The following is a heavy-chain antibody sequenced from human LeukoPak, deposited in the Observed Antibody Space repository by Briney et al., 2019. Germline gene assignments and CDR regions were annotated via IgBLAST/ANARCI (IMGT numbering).Heavy chain of an antibody. CDR1: GGSISSGGYY. CDR2: IYYSGST. V-gene: IGHV4-31*03. CDR3: ARVRAAAAGLVDY. Sequence: SETLSLTCTVSGGSISSGGYYWSWIRQHPGKGLEWIGYIYYSGSTYYNPSLKSRVTISVDTSKNQFSQKLSSVTAADTAVYYCARVRAAAAGLVDYWGQGTLVTVSS. D-gene: IGHD6-13*01. J-gene: IGHJ4*02.